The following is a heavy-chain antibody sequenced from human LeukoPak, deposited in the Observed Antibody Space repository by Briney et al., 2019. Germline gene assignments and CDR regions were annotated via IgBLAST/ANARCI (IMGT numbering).Heavy chain of an antibody. Sequence: ASVKVSCKASGGTFSSYAISWVRQAPGQGLEWMGGIIPIFGTANYAQKFQGRVTITADESTSTAYMELSSLRSEDTAVYYCARGYCSSTSCPNDAFDIWGQGTMVTVSS. CDR2: IIPIFGTA. V-gene: IGHV1-69*01. J-gene: IGHJ3*02. CDR1: GGTFSSYA. D-gene: IGHD2-2*01. CDR3: ARGYCSSTSCPNDAFDI.